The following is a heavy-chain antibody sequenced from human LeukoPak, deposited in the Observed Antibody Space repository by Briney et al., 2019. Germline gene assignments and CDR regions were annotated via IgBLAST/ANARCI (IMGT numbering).Heavy chain of an antibody. CDR3: ARAPELKYYYDSSGYTDYFGY. V-gene: IGHV1-8*01. Sequence: ASVKVSRKASGYTFTSYDINWVLQATGQGLEWMGWMNPNSGNTGYAQKFQGRVTMTRNTSISTAYMELSSLRSEDTAVYYCARAPELKYYYDSSGYTDYFGYWGQGTLVTVSS. CDR2: MNPNSGNT. J-gene: IGHJ4*02. D-gene: IGHD3-22*01. CDR1: GYTFTSYD.